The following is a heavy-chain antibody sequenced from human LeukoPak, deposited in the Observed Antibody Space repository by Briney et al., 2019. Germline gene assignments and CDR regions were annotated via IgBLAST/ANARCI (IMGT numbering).Heavy chain of an antibody. CDR2: ISAYNGNT. CDR1: GYTVTSYG. Sequence: ASVKVSCKASGYTVTSYGISWVRQAPGQGLEWMGWISAYNGNTNYAQKLQGRVTMTTDTSTSTAYMELGSLRSDDTAVYYCARDEARYSSGYYPNWFDPWGQGTLVTVSS. V-gene: IGHV1-18*01. J-gene: IGHJ5*02. CDR3: ARDEARYSSGYYPNWFDP. D-gene: IGHD3-22*01.